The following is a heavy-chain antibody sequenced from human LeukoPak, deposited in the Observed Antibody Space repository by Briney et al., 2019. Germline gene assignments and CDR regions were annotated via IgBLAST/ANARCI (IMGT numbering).Heavy chain of an antibody. J-gene: IGHJ4*02. V-gene: IGHV4-39*07. Sequence: SETLSLTCTVSGGSISSSSYYWGWIRQPPGKGLEWIGSIYCSGSTYYNPSLKSRVTISVDTSKNQFSLKLSSVTAADTAVYYCARDRLPFDYWGQGTLVTVSS. CDR1: GGSISSSSYY. CDR3: ARDRLPFDY. CDR2: IYCSGST. D-gene: IGHD6-25*01.